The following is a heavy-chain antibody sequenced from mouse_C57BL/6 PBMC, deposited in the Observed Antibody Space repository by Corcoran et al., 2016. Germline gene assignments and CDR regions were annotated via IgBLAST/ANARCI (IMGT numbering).Heavy chain of an antibody. Sequence: EVQLQQSGPELVKPGASVKIPCKASGYTFTDYNMDWVKQSHGKSLEWIGDINPNNGGTIYNQKFKGKATLTVDKSSSTAYMELRSLTSEDTAVYYCARSDDGYYVWFAYWGQGTLVTVSA. CDR2: INPNNGGT. J-gene: IGHJ3*01. CDR3: ARSDDGYYVWFAY. V-gene: IGHV1-18*01. D-gene: IGHD2-3*01. CDR1: GYTFTDYN.